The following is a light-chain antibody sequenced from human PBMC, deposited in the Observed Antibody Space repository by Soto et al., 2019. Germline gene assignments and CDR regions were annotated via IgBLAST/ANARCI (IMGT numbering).Light chain of an antibody. CDR2: RNN. V-gene: IGLV1-47*01. Sequence: QSVLTQPPSASGTPGQRVTISCSGSSSNIGSKYVYWYQPLPGTAPKLLMYRNNQRPSGVADRFSGSKSGTSASLAISGLRSEDEAEYYCAAWDAGVSGPAFGGGHKLSVL. CDR3: AAWDAGVSGPA. CDR1: SSNIGSKY. J-gene: IGLJ2*01.